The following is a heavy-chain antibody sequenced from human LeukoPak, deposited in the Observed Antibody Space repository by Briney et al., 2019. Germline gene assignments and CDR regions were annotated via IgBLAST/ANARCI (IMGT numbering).Heavy chain of an antibody. V-gene: IGHV3-21*01. D-gene: IGHD6-13*01. Sequence: SGGSLRLSCAASGFTFSSNSMNWVSQAPGKGLEWVSSISSSSSYIYYADSVKGRFTISRDNAKNSLYLQMNSLRAEHTVAYYCARGLAAGTLDYWGQGTPVTVSS. CDR1: GFTFSSNS. J-gene: IGHJ4*02. CDR2: ISSSSSYI. CDR3: ARGLAAGTLDY.